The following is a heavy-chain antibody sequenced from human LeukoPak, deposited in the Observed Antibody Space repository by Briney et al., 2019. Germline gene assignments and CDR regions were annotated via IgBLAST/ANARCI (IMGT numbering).Heavy chain of an antibody. D-gene: IGHD2-2*01. V-gene: IGHV3-33*01. J-gene: IGHJ6*02. CDR3: ARSFICSSSSCYRPYYYYGMDV. CDR1: GFTFSSYG. CDR2: IWYDGSNK. Sequence: PGRSLRLSCAASGFTFSSYGMHWVRQAPGKGLEWVAVIWYDGSNKYYADSVKGRFTISRDNSKNTLYLQMNSLRAEDTAVYYCARSFICSSSSCYRPYYYYGMDVWGQGTTVTVSS.